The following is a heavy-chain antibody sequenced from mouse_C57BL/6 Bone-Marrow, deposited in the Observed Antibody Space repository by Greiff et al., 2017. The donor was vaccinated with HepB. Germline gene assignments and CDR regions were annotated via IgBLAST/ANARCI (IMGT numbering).Heavy chain of an antibody. CDR2: IRSKSNNYAT. CDR1: GFSFNTYA. Sequence: EVQVVESGGGLVQPKGSLKLSCAASGFSFNTYAMNWVRQAPGKGLEWVARIRSKSNNYATYYADSVKDRFTISRDDSESMLYLQMNNLKTEDTAMYYCVRHVSYYGFDYWGQGTTLTVSS. J-gene: IGHJ2*01. D-gene: IGHD1-1*01. V-gene: IGHV10-1*01. CDR3: VRHVSYYGFDY.